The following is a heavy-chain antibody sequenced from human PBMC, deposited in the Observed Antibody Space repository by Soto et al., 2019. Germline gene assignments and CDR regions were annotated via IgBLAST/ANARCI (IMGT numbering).Heavy chain of an antibody. V-gene: IGHV4-61*01. J-gene: IGHJ3*01. CDR3: ARPYSGGPNDPFDV. D-gene: IGHD1-26*01. CDR1: GGSVSSGSYY. Sequence: SETLSLTCTVSGGSVSSGSYYWSWIRQPPGKGLEWIGYIYYSGSTNYNSSLKSRVTISVDTSKNQFSLKLTSVTAADTAVYYCARPYSGGPNDPFDVWGQGTMVTVSS. CDR2: IYYSGST.